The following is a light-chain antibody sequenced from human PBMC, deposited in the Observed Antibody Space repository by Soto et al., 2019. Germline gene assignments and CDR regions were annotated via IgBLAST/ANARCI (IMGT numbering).Light chain of an antibody. CDR1: SSNIGSNP. Sequence: QYVLTQPPSSSCAPGQRVTISCSGSSSNIGSNPVHWYQQFPGTAPKVLIYSNYQRPSGVPDRFSGSKSGTSASLAISGLQSEDEADYYCAAWDDRLSDLLFGGGTKVTVL. CDR3: AAWDDRLSDLL. J-gene: IGLJ2*01. CDR2: SNY. V-gene: IGLV1-44*01.